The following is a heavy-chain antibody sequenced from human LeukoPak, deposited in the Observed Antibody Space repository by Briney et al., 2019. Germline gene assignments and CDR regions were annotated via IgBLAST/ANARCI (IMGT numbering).Heavy chain of an antibody. CDR3: AKGDCSGTTCTNFDY. CDR2: ISYDANIGSNK. D-gene: IGHD2-2*01. V-gene: IGHV3-30-3*01. CDR1: GFTFSRYA. Sequence: PGGSLRLSCATSGFTFSRYAMHWVRQAPGKGLEWVALISYDANIGSNKYYADSVKGRFTISRDNSKDTLYLQMNSLRAEDTAVYYCAKGDCSGTTCTNFDYWGQGTLVTVSS. J-gene: IGHJ4*02.